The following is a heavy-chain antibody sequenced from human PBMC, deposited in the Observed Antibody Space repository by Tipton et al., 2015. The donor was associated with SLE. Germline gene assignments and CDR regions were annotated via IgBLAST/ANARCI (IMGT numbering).Heavy chain of an antibody. CDR3: ARDPDSRIVVVRDAFDI. V-gene: IGHV1-18*04. D-gene: IGHD3-22*01. Sequence: QLVQSGAEVKKPGASVKVSCKASGYTFSNYGISWVRQVPGQGLEWMGWISGANGYTNFAQRFQGRVTMTTDTSTSTAYMELTSLRSDDTAVYYCARDPDSRIVVVRDAFDIWGQGTMVTVSS. CDR1: GYTFSNYG. CDR2: ISGANGYT. J-gene: IGHJ3*02.